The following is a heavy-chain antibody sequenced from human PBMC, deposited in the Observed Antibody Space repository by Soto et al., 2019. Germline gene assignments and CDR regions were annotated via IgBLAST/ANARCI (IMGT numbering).Heavy chain of an antibody. Sequence: GASVKVSCKASGGTFTSYTISWVRQAPGQGLEWMGKIIPILGITNYAQKFQGRVTITADKSTSTAYMELSSLKSEDTAVYYCANPITGTTGSDAFDIWGQGTMVTVS. CDR1: GGTFTSYT. CDR3: ANPITGTTGSDAFDI. CDR2: IIPILGIT. J-gene: IGHJ3*02. D-gene: IGHD1-20*01. V-gene: IGHV1-69*02.